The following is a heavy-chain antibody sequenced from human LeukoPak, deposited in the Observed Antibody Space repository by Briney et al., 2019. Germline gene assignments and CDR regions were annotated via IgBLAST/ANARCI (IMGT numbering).Heavy chain of an antibody. D-gene: IGHD1-14*01. CDR2: ISGGGAGT. CDR1: GLSFGFYA. Sequence: TGGSLRLSCAASGLSFGFYAMSWVRQAPGKGLEWVSSISGGGAGTYYADSVRGRFTISRDNSKNTLYLQMDSLRAEDTALYYCAKDFVRYNIQFDYWGQGALVTVS. CDR3: AKDFVRYNIQFDY. J-gene: IGHJ4*02. V-gene: IGHV3-23*01.